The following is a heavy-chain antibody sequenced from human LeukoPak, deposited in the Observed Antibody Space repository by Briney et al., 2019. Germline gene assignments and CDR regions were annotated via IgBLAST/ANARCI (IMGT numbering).Heavy chain of an antibody. CDR2: ISGSGGGT. Sequence: GGSLRLSCAASGFTFSNYAMTWVRQAPGKGLEWVSAISGSGGGTYYADSVKGRFTISRDNSKNTLYLQMNSLRAEDTAVYYCARDLGYCTNGVCHTRFDYWGQGTLVAVSS. J-gene: IGHJ4*02. D-gene: IGHD2-8*01. CDR3: ARDLGYCTNGVCHTRFDY. CDR1: GFTFSNYA. V-gene: IGHV3-23*01.